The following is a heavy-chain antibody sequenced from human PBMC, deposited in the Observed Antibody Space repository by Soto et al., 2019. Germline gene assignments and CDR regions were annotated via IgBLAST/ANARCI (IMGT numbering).Heavy chain of an antibody. J-gene: IGHJ4*02. CDR1: GGSIRDYF. CDR2: IYYSGRT. CDR3: ARVGGDDFGDSGGFDY. Sequence: SETLSLACTVSGGSIRDYFWTWMRQPPGKGLEWIGYIYYSGRTNYNPSLKSRVSISVDTSKNHFSLQLRSVTAADTAVYYCARVGGDDFGDSGGFDYWGQGTLVTVSS. D-gene: IGHD4-17*01. V-gene: IGHV4-59*01.